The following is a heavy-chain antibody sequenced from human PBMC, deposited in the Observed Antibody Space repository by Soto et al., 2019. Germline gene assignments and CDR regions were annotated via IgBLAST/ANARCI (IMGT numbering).Heavy chain of an antibody. V-gene: IGHV3-21*01. CDR1: GFTFSSYS. D-gene: IGHD6-19*01. Sequence: GSLRLSCAVSGFTFSSYSMNWVRQAPGKGLEWVSSISSSSSYIYYADSVKGRFTISRDNAKNSLYLQMNSLRAEDTAVYYCARDPIAVAASAFDIWGQGTMVTVSS. CDR2: ISSSSSYI. J-gene: IGHJ3*02. CDR3: ARDPIAVAASAFDI.